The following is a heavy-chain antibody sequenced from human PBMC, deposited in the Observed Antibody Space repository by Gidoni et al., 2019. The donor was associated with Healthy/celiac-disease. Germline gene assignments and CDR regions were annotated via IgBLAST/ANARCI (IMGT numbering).Heavy chain of an antibody. J-gene: IGHJ5*02. D-gene: IGHD1-26*01. CDR3: LSGGSYYPNWFDP. CDR1: GGSISSSSYY. V-gene: IGHV4-39*01. Sequence: QLQLQESGPGLGKPSETMSLTCTVSGGSISSSSYYWGWIRQPPGKGLEWIGSIYYSGSTYYNPSLTSRVTISVDTSKNQFSLKLSSVTAADTAVYYCLSGGSYYPNWFDPWGQGTLVTVSS. CDR2: IYYSGST.